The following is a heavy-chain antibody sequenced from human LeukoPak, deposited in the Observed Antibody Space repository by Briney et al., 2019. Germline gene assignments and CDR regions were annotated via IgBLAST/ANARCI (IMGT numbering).Heavy chain of an antibody. J-gene: IGHJ4*02. CDR2: IYSGGST. Sequence: PGGSLRLSCAASGFTVSSNDMSWVRQAPGKGLEWVSVIYSGGSTYYADSVKGRFTISRDNSKNTLYLQMNSLRAEDTAVYYCARGAGKRWLQLDYWGQGTLVTVSS. CDR3: ARGAGKRWLQLDY. V-gene: IGHV3-66*01. CDR1: GFTVSSND. D-gene: IGHD5-24*01.